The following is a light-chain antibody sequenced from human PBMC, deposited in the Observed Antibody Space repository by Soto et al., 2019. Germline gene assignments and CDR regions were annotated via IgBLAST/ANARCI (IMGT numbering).Light chain of an antibody. V-gene: IGLV2-8*01. CDR3: SSYAGSNIVV. CDR2: EVS. Sequence: QSALTQPPSASGSPGQSVTISCTRTSSDVGGYNFVSWYQQHPGKAPKLMIYEVSERPSGVPDRFSGSKSGNTASLTVSGLQAEDEADYYCSSYAGSNIVVFGGGTKVTVL. CDR1: SSDVGGYNF. J-gene: IGLJ2*01.